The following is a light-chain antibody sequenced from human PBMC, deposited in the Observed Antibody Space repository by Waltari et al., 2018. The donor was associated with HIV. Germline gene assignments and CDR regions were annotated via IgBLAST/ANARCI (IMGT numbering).Light chain of an antibody. Sequence: SYELTQPSSVSVSPGQTARITCSGDLLAKKYVRGFQQKPGQAPVLVMYKDTERPSGIPARISGSSSGTTVTLTIGGAQVDDEADYYCYSAADNSGLFGGGTKLTVL. J-gene: IGLJ3*02. CDR3: YSAADNSGL. CDR1: LLAKKY. V-gene: IGLV3-27*01. CDR2: KDT.